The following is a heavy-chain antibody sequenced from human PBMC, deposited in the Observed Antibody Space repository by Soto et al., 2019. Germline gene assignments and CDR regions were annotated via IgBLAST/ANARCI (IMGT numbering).Heavy chain of an antibody. CDR1: GGSVSSGAYY. CDR2: IYYSGST. CDR3: ARARLRAVYAFDI. D-gene: IGHD5-12*01. Sequence: QVQLQESDAGLVKASQTLSLTCTVSGGSVSSGAYYWTWIRQRPGKGLEWIGYIYYSGSTYYSPSLKSRLSISPDTSKNQFSLRLSSVTAADTAMYYCARARLRAVYAFDIWGQGIMVTVSS. V-gene: IGHV4-31*03. J-gene: IGHJ3*02.